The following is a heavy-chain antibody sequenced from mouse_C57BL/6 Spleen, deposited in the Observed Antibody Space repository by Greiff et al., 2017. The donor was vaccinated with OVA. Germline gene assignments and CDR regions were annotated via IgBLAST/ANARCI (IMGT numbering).Heavy chain of an antibody. J-gene: IGHJ4*01. CDR3: ARSGYDYHYYAMDD. Sequence: QVQLKQSGAELARPGASVKLSCKASGYTFTSYGISWVKQRTGQGLEWIGEIYPRSGNTYYNEKLKGKATLTADKSSSTAYMELRRLTSEDSADYFCARSGYDYHYYAMDDWGQGTSVTVSS. CDR2: IYPRSGNT. D-gene: IGHD2-4*01. CDR1: GYTFTSYG. V-gene: IGHV1-81*01.